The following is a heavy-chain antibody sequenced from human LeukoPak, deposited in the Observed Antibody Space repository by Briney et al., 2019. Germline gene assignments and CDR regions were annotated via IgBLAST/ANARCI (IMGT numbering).Heavy chain of an antibody. CDR1: GGTFSSYA. CDR3: ARGVATINYFDY. V-gene: IGHV1-69*05. CDR2: IIPIFGTA. J-gene: IGHJ4*02. Sequence: SVKVSCKASGGTFSSYAISWVRQAPGQGLEWMGRIIPIFGTANYAQKFQGRVTITTDESTSTAYMELSSLRSEDTAVYYCARGVATINYFDYWGQGTQVTVSS. D-gene: IGHD5-24*01.